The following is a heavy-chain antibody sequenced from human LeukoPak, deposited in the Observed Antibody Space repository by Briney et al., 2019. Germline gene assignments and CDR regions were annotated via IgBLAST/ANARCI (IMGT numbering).Heavy chain of an antibody. V-gene: IGHV3-48*01. CDR3: ARDAGSYHFDY. CDR1: GFTFNTYN. J-gene: IGHJ4*02. D-gene: IGHD1-26*01. CDR2: ISGSSNTI. Sequence: GGSLRLSCAASGFTFNTYNMNWVRQAPGKGLEWVSYISGSSNTIYYADSVKGRFTISRDNGKNSLYLQMNSLRADDTAVYYCARDAGSYHFDYWGQGTLVTASS.